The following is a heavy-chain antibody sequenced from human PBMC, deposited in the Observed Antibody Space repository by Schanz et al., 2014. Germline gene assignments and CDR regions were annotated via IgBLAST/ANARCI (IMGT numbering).Heavy chain of an antibody. V-gene: IGHV1-69*02. CDR1: GGTFSSFG. CDR3: AGTYCSSTSCYTGYYYMDV. J-gene: IGHJ6*03. D-gene: IGHD2-2*02. CDR2: IIPSLGIA. Sequence: VQLEQSGAEVKKPGSSVKVSCKASGGTFSSFGINWVRQAPGQGLEWMGRIIPSLGIANYAQKFQGRVTITADKSTSTAYMELTSLRSEDTAVYYCAGTYCSSTSCYTGYYYMDVWGKGTTVTVSS.